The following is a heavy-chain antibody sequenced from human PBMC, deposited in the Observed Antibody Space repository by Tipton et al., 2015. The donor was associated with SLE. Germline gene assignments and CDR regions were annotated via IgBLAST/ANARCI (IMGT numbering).Heavy chain of an antibody. V-gene: IGHV3-33*08. CDR2: IWYDGSNK. J-gene: IGHJ3*02. D-gene: IGHD5-12*01. Sequence: RSLRLSCAASGFTFSSYWMSWVRQAPGKGLEWVAVIWYDGSNKYYADSVKGRFTISRDNSKNTLYLQMNSLRAEDTAVYYCARERNRRGYRGAFDIWGQGTMVTVSS. CDR3: ARERNRRGYRGAFDI. CDR1: GFTFSSYW.